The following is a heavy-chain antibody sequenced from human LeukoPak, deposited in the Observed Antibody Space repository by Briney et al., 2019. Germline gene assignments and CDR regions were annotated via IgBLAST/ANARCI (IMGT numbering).Heavy chain of an antibody. CDR3: AGAFGY. Sequence: GGSLRLSCAASGFTFSSYSMNWVRQAPGKGLEWVSYISGSSSTIYYADSVKGRFTISRDNAKNSLYLQMNSLRAEDTAVYYCAGAFGYWGEGTLVTVSS. V-gene: IGHV3-48*01. CDR2: ISGSSSTI. CDR1: GFTFSSYS. J-gene: IGHJ4*02.